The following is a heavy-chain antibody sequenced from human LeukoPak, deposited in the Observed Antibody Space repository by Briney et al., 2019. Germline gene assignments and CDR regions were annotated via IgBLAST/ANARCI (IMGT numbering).Heavy chain of an antibody. J-gene: IGHJ5*02. CDR1: GYTFTSYG. CDR2: ISAYNGNT. V-gene: IGHV1-18*01. CDR3: ARAYYYGPGSIIGWFDP. Sequence: ASVKVSCKASGYTFTSYGISWVRQAPGQGLEWMGWISAYNGNTNYAQKLQGRVTMTTDTSTSTAYMELRSLRSDDTAVYYCARAYYYGPGSIIGWFDPWGQGTLVTVSS. D-gene: IGHD3-10*01.